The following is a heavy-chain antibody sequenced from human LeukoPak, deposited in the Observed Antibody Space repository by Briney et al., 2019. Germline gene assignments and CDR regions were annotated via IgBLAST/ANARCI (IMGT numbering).Heavy chain of an antibody. CDR2: IYYSGST. V-gene: IGHV4-59*01. CDR1: GGSISSYY. D-gene: IGHD4-11*01. CDR3: AGRDYSNSFDY. Sequence: SETLSLTCTVSGGSISSYYWSWIRQPPGKGLEWIGYIYYSGSTNYNPSLKSRVTISVDTSKNQFSLKLSSVTAADTAVYYCAGRDYSNSFDYWGQGTLVTVSS. J-gene: IGHJ4*02.